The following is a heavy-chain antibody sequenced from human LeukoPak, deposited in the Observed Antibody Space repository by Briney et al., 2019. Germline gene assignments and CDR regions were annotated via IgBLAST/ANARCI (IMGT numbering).Heavy chain of an antibody. CDR1: GASISSHY. CDR3: AREKSGGIFGVVTNWFDP. J-gene: IGHJ5*02. CDR2: IYYTGSG. Sequence: PSETLSLTCSVSGASISSHYWSWIRQPPGKGLEWMGYIYYTGSGNYNPSPKSRVTMSVDTSKNQFSLRLTSVTAADTAVYYCAREKSGGIFGVVTNWFDPWGQGTLVTVSS. V-gene: IGHV4-59*11. D-gene: IGHD3-3*01.